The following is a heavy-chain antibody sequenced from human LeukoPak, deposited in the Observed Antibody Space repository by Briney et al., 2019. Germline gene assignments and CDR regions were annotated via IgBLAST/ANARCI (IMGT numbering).Heavy chain of an antibody. CDR1: GFTFSSYW. CDR2: IKQDGSEK. V-gene: IGHV3-7*01. CDR3: ARVRYFDWSEGYFDY. Sequence: TGGSLRLSCAASGFTFSSYWMSWVRQAPGKGLEWVANIKQDGSEKYYVDSVKGRFTISRDSSKNTLYLQMNSLRAEDTAVYYCARVRYFDWSEGYFDYWGQGTLVTVSS. J-gene: IGHJ4*02. D-gene: IGHD3-9*01.